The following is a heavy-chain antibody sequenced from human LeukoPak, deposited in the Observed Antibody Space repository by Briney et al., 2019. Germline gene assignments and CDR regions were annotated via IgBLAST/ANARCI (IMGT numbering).Heavy chain of an antibody. J-gene: IGHJ5*02. V-gene: IGHV4-39*07. CDR1: GGSISSSSYY. Sequence: SETLSLTCTVSGGSISSSSYYWGWIRQPPGKGLEWIGSIYYSETTNYNPSLKSRVTISVGTSKNQFSLKLKSVTAADTAVYYCARRSLYYGSGGNWFDPWGQGTLVTVSS. CDR2: IYYSETT. D-gene: IGHD3-10*01. CDR3: ARRSLYYGSGGNWFDP.